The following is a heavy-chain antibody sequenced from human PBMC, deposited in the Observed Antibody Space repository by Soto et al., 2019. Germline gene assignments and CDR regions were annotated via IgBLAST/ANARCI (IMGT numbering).Heavy chain of an antibody. CDR2: IYYSGST. Sequence: SETLSLTCTVSGGSISSSSYYWGWIRQPPGKGLEWIGSIYYSGSTYYNPSLKSRVTISVDTSKNQFSLKLSSVTAADTAVYYCARPGRFWSGYSSANGMDVWGQGTTVTVSS. CDR1: GGSISSSSYY. J-gene: IGHJ6*02. V-gene: IGHV4-39*01. D-gene: IGHD6-19*01. CDR3: ARPGRFWSGYSSANGMDV.